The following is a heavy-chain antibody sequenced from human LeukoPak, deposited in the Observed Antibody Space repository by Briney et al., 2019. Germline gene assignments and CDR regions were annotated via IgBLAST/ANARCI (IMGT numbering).Heavy chain of an antibody. V-gene: IGHV4-34*01. Sequence: SETLSLTCAVYGGSFRGYYWIWIRQPPGKGLDCIGEINHIGSTNYNPSLKSRVTISVDTSKNQFSLKLSSVTAADTAVYFCARGPYSYDSSGAFDIWGQGTMVTVSS. CDR3: ARGPYSYDSSGAFDI. CDR1: GGSFRGYY. J-gene: IGHJ3*02. D-gene: IGHD3-22*01. CDR2: INHIGST.